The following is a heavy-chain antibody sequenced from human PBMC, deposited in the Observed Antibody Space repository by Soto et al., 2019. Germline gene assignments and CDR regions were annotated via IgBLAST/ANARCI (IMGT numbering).Heavy chain of an antibody. CDR1: GGSISSNY. Sequence: QVQLQESGPGLVKPSETLSLTCTVSGGSISSNYWSWIRQPPGKGLEWIGYIYYNGYTSYNPSLKSRVTISVDTSKNQFSLKLSSVTAAATAVYYCARESVVYAFEIWGQGTMVTVSS. V-gene: IGHV4-59*01. D-gene: IGHD3-22*01. CDR2: IYYNGYT. J-gene: IGHJ3*02. CDR3: ARESVVYAFEI.